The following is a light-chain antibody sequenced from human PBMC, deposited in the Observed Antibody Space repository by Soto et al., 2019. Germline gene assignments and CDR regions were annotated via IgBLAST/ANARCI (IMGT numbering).Light chain of an antibody. CDR3: SSYTSSSTPNV. V-gene: IGLV2-14*01. CDR2: DVS. J-gene: IGLJ1*01. CDR1: SSDVGGYNY. Sequence: QSALTQPASVSGSPGQSITIPCPGTSSDVGGYNYVSWYQQHPGQAPKLIIYDVSNRPSGVSNRFSGSKSGNTASLTISGLQSEDEADYYCSSYTSSSTPNVFGTGTKLTVL.